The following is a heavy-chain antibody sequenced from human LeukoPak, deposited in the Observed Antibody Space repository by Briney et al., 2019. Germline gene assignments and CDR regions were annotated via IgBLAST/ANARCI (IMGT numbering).Heavy chain of an antibody. V-gene: IGHV4-30-2*01. J-gene: IGHJ4*02. CDR3: ARVAAAGILKSYYFDY. Sequence: PSETLSLTCTVSGGSISSGGYYWSWIRQPPGKGLEWIGYIYHSGSTYYNPSLKSRVTISVDRSKNQFSLKLSSVTAADMAVYYCARVAAAGILKSYYFDYWGQGTLVTVSS. D-gene: IGHD6-13*01. CDR1: GGSISSGGYY. CDR2: IYHSGST.